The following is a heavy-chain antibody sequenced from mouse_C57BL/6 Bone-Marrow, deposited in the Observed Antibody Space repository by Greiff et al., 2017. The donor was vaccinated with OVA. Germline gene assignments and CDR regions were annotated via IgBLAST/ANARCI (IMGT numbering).Heavy chain of an antibody. CDR1: GYTFTDYE. V-gene: IGHV1-15*01. J-gene: IGHJ4*01. CDR3: TRGYSNYYAMGD. Sequence: QVQLQPPGPELVPPGPSLTLSCTASGYTFTDYEMHWVNQTPVHGLEWIAPIDPETGGTAYNQKFKGKATLTADTSSSTAYLELRSLTSEDSAVYYCTRGYSNYYAMGDWGQGTSVTVSS. D-gene: IGHD2-5*01. CDR2: IDPETGGT.